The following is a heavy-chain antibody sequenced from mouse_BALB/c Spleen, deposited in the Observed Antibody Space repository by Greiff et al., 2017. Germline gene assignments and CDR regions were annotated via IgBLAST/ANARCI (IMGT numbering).Heavy chain of an antibody. D-gene: IGHD2-4*01. Sequence: EVQLQESGGGLVQPGGSMKLSCVASGFTFSNYWMNWVRQSPEKGLEWVAEIRLKSNNYATHYAESVKGRFTISRDDSKSSVYLQMNNLRAEDTGIYYCTRPPYDYEFAYWGQGTLVTVSA. CDR3: TRPPYDYEFAY. V-gene: IGHV6-6*02. CDR2: IRLKSNNYAT. J-gene: IGHJ3*01. CDR1: GFTFSNYW.